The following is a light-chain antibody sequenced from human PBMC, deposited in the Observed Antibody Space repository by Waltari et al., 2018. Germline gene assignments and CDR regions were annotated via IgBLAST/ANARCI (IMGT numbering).Light chain of an antibody. V-gene: IGKV3-11*01. Sequence: EIVLTQSPATLSLSPGETATLSCRASQSVGTYLAWYQQKPGQAPRLLIYYASNSAAGIPARYRGSGSVTDFTLNISSLEAEDFAVSYCQQRSNWTPHTFGQGARLAIK. CDR2: YAS. J-gene: IGKJ2*01. CDR1: QSVGTY. CDR3: QQRSNWTPHT.